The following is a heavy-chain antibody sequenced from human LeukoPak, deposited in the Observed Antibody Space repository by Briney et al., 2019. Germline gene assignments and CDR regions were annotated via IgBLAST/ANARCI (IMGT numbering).Heavy chain of an antibody. D-gene: IGHD3-10*01. CDR3: ARTPYYYGSGSYLDY. CDR1: GGSFSGYY. J-gene: IGHJ4*02. V-gene: IGHV4-59*01. Sequence: SETLSLTCAVYGGSFSGYYWSWIRQPPGKGLEWIGYIYYSGSTNYNPSLKSRVTISVDTSKDQFSLKLSSVTAADTAVYYCARTPYYYGSGSYLDYWGQGTLVTVSS. CDR2: IYYSGST.